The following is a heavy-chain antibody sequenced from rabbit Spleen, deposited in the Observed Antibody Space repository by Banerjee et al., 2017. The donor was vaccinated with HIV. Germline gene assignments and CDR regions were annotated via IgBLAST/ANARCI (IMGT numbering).Heavy chain of an antibody. CDR3: AREDVYGYPFPTKL. CDR2: IDPIFGST. Sequence: QLKESGGGLVQPGGSLKLSCKASGFDLNTYGVSWVRQAPGKGLEWIGYIDPIFGSTYYASWVNGRFTISSHNAQNTLFLQLNSLTAADTATYFCAREDVYGYPFPTKLWGQGTLVTVS. CDR1: GFDLNTYG. D-gene: IGHD6-1*01. V-gene: IGHV1S7*01. J-gene: IGHJ4*01.